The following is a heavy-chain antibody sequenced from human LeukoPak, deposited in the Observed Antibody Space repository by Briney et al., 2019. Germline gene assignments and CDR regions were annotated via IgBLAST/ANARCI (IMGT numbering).Heavy chain of an antibody. Sequence: PSETLSLTCTVSGGSISSYYWSWIRQPAGKGLEWIGRIYTSGSTNYNPSLKSRVTISVDTSKNQFSLKLSSVTAADTAVYYCARGPPLYCSGGSCFSIEDYYYYYGMDVWGQGTTVTVSS. CDR2: IYTSGST. V-gene: IGHV4-4*07. CDR1: GGSISSYY. CDR3: ARGPPLYCSGGSCFSIEDYYYYYGMDV. J-gene: IGHJ6*02. D-gene: IGHD2-15*01.